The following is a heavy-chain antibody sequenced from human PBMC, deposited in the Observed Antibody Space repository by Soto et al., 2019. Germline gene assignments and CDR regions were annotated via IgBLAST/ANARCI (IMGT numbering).Heavy chain of an antibody. Sequence: QVQLVESGGGVVQPGRSLRLSCAASGFTFSSYAMHWVRQAPGKGLEWVAVISYDGSNKYYADSVKGRFTISRDNSKNTLYLQMNSLRAEDTAVDYCARVGLPWYFDLWGRGTLVTVSS. CDR1: GFTFSSYA. J-gene: IGHJ2*01. V-gene: IGHV3-30-3*01. CDR2: ISYDGSNK. D-gene: IGHD1-7*01. CDR3: ARVGLPWYFDL.